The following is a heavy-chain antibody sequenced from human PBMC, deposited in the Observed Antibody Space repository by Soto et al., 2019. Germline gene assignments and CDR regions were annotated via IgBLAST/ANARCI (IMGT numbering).Heavy chain of an antibody. J-gene: IGHJ4*02. CDR1: GFTFSSYA. V-gene: IGHV3-30-3*01. CDR3: ARDSSLFSLDY. D-gene: IGHD3-9*01. Sequence: QVQLVESGGGVVQPGRSLRLSCAASGFTFSSYAMHWVRQAPGKGLEWVAVISYDGSNKYYADSVKGRFTISRDNSKNTLYLQMNSLRAEDTAVYYCARDSSLFSLDYWGQGTLVTVS. CDR2: ISYDGSNK.